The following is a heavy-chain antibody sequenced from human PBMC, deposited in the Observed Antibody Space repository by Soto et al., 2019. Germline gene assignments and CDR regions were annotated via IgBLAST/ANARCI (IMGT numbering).Heavy chain of an antibody. Sequence: GESLKISCKGSGYTFTTYWIGWVRQMPGKGLEWMGIIFPGDSETRYSPSFRGQVTMSADRSITTAYLQWSSLKASDTAIYYCARPLRFLADYYGMEVWGQGTMVTVSS. CDR2: IFPGDSET. V-gene: IGHV5-51*01. CDR1: GYTFTTYW. D-gene: IGHD3-3*01. CDR3: ARPLRFLADYYGMEV. J-gene: IGHJ6*02.